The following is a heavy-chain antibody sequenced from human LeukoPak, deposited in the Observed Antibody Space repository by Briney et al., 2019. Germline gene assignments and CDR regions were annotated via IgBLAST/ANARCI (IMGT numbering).Heavy chain of an antibody. CDR1: RFTFRNYG. CDR2: IWYDESNK. Sequence: PGGSLRLSCAASRFTFRNYGMHWVRQAPGKGLEWVAVIWYDESNKYYADSVKGRFTISRDNSKNTLYLQMNSLRAEDTAVYYCARGFHFGLDYRGQGTLVTVSS. V-gene: IGHV3-33*01. J-gene: IGHJ4*02. D-gene: IGHD2-21*01. CDR3: ARGFHFGLDY.